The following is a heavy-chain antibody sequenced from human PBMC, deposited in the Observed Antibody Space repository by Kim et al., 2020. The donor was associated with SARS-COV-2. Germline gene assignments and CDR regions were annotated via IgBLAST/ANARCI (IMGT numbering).Heavy chain of an antibody. CDR3: AKGRFRGVIPDCFDY. V-gene: IGHV3-30*18. D-gene: IGHD3-10*01. Sequence: GGSLRLSCAASGFTFSSYGMHWVRQAPGKGLEWVAVISYDGSNKYYADSVKGRFTISRDNSKNTLYLQMNSLRAEDTAVYYCAKGRFRGVIPDCFDYWAREPWSPSPQ. J-gene: IGHJ4*02. CDR1: GFTFSSYG. CDR2: ISYDGSNK.